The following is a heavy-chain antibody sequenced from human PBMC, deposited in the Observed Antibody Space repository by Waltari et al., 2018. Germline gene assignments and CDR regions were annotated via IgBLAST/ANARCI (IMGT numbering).Heavy chain of an antibody. CDR3: ARGTYYYDSSGYYAFDY. CDR2: SYYRGST. V-gene: IGHV4-59*01. CDR1: GGSISSYY. Sequence: QVQLQESGPGLVKPSETLSLTCTVSGGSISSYYWSWIRQPPGKGLEWIGYSYYRGSTNYNPTLKSRVTRSVDTSKNQFSLKLRSVTAADTAVYYCARGTYYYDSSGYYAFDYWGQGTLVTVSS. J-gene: IGHJ4*02. D-gene: IGHD3-22*01.